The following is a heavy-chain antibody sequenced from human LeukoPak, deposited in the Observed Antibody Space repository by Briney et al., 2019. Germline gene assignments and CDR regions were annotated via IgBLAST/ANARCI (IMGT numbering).Heavy chain of an antibody. CDR1: GYTFTSYT. V-gene: IGHV7-4-1*02. CDR3: ARGMSNSPYYFYYYMDV. D-gene: IGHD1-1*01. J-gene: IGHJ6*03. CDR2: INTNTEKP. Sequence: GASVKVSCKASGYTFTSYTMNWVRRAPGQGLEWMGCINTNTEKPTYAQGFTGRFVFSLDTSVSTAYLQISSLKAEDTAVYYCARGMSNSPYYFYYYMDVWGKGTTVTVSS.